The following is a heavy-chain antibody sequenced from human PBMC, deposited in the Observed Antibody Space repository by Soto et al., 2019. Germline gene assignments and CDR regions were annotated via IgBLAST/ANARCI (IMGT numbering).Heavy chain of an antibody. CDR2: IYYSGST. Sequence: SETLSLTCTVSGGSISSYYWSWIRQPPGKGLEWIGYIYYSGSTNYNPSLKSRVTISVDTSKNQFSLKLSSVTAADTAVYYCARVKGGYCSSTSCYGLYGMDVWGQGTTVTVSS. CDR3: ARVKGGYCSSTSCYGLYGMDV. D-gene: IGHD2-2*01. CDR1: GGSISSYY. J-gene: IGHJ6*02. V-gene: IGHV4-59*01.